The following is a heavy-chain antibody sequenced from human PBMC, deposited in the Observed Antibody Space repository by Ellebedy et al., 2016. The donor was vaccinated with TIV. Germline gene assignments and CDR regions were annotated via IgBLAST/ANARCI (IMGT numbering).Heavy chain of an antibody. J-gene: IGHJ4*02. CDR3: ARDFRVVAAPDY. D-gene: IGHD2-15*01. CDR2: ISSSSSYI. V-gene: IGHV3-21*01. CDR1: GFTFSSYS. Sequence: GESLKISCAASGFTFSSYSMNWVRQAPGKGLEWVSSISSSSSYIYYADSVKGRFTISRDNAKNSLYLQMNSLRDEDTAVYYCARDFRVVAAPDYWGQGTLVTVSS.